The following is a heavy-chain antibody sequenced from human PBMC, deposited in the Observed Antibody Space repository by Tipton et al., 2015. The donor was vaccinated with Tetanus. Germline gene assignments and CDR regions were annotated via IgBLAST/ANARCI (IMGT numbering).Heavy chain of an antibody. CDR1: GFLFSSYT. CDR3: ASGSSLDY. V-gene: IGHV3-21*01. D-gene: IGHD6-6*01. J-gene: IGHJ4*02. Sequence: SLRLSCSVSGFLFSSYTMNWVRQAPGRGLEWVSSISSTTSYIYYSDSVKGRFTISRDNAKNSPYLQMNSLTADDTAVYFCASGSSLDYWGQGTLVTVSS. CDR2: ISSTTSYI.